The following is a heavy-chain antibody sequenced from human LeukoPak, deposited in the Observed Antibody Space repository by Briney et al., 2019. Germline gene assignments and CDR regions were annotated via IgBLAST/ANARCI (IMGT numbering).Heavy chain of an antibody. D-gene: IGHD3-16*02. CDR2: VHYTGSN. CDR3: ARERALGLGELSLYFDY. J-gene: IGHJ4*02. Sequence: NPSETLSLTCTVSGGSISSTNYYWGWIRQPPGKGLEWIGTVHYTGSNYYNPSLKSRLTISIDTSKNQFSLKLNSATAADTAVYYCARERALGLGELSLYFDYWGQGTLVTVSS. CDR1: GGSISSTNYY. V-gene: IGHV4-39*07.